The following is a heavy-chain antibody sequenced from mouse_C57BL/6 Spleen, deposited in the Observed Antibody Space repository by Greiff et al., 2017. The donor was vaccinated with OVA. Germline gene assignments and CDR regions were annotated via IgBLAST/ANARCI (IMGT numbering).Heavy chain of an antibody. CDR2: ISPNNGGT. Sequence: EVQLQQSGPELVKPGASVKISCKASGYTFTDYYMNWVKQSPGKSLEWIGDISPNNGGTSYNQKFKGKATLTVDKSSSTAYMELRSLTSEDSAVYYCARLAGVYYGSSYGYFDVWGTGTTVTVSS. CDR3: ARLAGVYYGSSYGYFDV. J-gene: IGHJ1*03. D-gene: IGHD1-1*01. CDR1: GYTFTDYY. V-gene: IGHV1-26*01.